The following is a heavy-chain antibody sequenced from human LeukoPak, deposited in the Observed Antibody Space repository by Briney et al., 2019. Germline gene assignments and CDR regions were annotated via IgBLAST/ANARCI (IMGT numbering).Heavy chain of an antibody. V-gene: IGHV4-34*01. D-gene: IGHD1-26*01. Sequence: SETLSLTCAVYGGSFSGYYWSWIRQPPGKGLEWIGEINHSGSANYNPSLKSRVTVSADTSKNQFSLKVSSVTAADTAVYYCARQRIVGATTPFDYWGQGTLVTVSS. J-gene: IGHJ4*02. CDR3: ARQRIVGATTPFDY. CDR1: GGSFSGYY. CDR2: INHSGSA.